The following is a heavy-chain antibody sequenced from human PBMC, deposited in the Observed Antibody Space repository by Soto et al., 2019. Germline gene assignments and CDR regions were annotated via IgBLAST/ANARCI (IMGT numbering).Heavy chain of an antibody. D-gene: IGHD3-3*01. J-gene: IGHJ4*02. Sequence: SVKVSCKASGGTFSSYAISWVRQAPGQGLEWMGGIIPIFGTANYAQKFQGRVTITADESTSTAYMELSSLRAEDTAVYYCAKFFRPGSPRVGFDYWGQGTLVTVSS. CDR1: GGTFSSYA. CDR3: AKFFRPGSPRVGFDY. V-gene: IGHV1-69*13. CDR2: IIPIFGTA.